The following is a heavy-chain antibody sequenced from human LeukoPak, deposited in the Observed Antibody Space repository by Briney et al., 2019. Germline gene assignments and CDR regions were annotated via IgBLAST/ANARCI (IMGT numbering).Heavy chain of an antibody. CDR2: ISSSSSYI. CDR3: ARDGLSRGVSDY. D-gene: IGHD3-10*01. CDR1: GFTFSSYS. Sequence: PGGSLRLPCAASGFTFSSYSMNWVRQAPGKGLEWVSSISSSSSYIYYADSVKGRFTISRDNAKNSLYLQMNSLRAEDTAVYYCARDGLSRGVSDYWGQGTLVTVSS. V-gene: IGHV3-21*01. J-gene: IGHJ4*02.